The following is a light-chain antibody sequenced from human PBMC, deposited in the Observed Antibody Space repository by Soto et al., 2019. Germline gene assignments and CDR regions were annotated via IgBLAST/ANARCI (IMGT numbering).Light chain of an antibody. CDR3: QQRNSYPP. J-gene: IGKJ2*01. CDR1: QGISSY. Sequence: DIQLTQSPSFLSASVGDRVTITCRASQGISSYLAWYQQKPGKAPKLLIYAASTLQSGVPSRFSGSGSETESTLTIGSPQPEDFATYYFQQRNSYPPFGQGTKLEIK. V-gene: IGKV1-9*01. CDR2: AAS.